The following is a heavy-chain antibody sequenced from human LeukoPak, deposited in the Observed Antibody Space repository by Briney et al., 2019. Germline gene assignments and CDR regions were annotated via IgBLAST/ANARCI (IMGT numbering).Heavy chain of an antibody. V-gene: IGHV1-18*01. J-gene: IGHJ6*02. Sequence: ASMKVSCKASGYTFTSYGISWVRQAPGQGLEWMGWISAYNGNTNYAQKLQGRVTMTTDTSTSTAYMELGSLRSDDTAVYYCARSSSSWYPAYYYYGMDVWGQGTTVTVSS. CDR3: ARSSSSWYPAYYYYGMDV. CDR2: ISAYNGNT. CDR1: GYTFTSYG. D-gene: IGHD6-13*01.